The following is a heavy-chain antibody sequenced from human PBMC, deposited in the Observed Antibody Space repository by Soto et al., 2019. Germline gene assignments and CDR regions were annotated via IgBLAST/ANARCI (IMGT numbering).Heavy chain of an antibody. CDR2: ISANDVGT. J-gene: IGHJ4*02. Sequence: GGSLRLSCEASGFTLRSYAMTWIHQAPGKGLEWVSLISANDVGTYYAESVKTRFTISTDQSRNTVYLQMDSLRADDTAIYYWAKAKNDYNWDNRPPFDYWGQGTLVTVSS. CDR1: GFTLRSYA. D-gene: IGHD1-20*01. CDR3: AKAKNDYNWDNRPPFDY. V-gene: IGHV3-23*01.